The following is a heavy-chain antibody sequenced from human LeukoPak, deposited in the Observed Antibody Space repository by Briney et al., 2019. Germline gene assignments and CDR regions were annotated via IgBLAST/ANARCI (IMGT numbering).Heavy chain of an antibody. CDR3: ARVPGDSSGWYLPDY. CDR2: IIPIFGTA. D-gene: IGHD6-19*01. Sequence: GASVKVSCKASGYIFTTYDIGWVRQAPGQGLEWMGRIIPIFGTANYAQKFQGRVTITTDESTSTAYMELSSLRSEDTAVYYCARVPGDSSGWYLPDYWGQGTLVTVSS. J-gene: IGHJ4*02. CDR1: GYIFTTYD. V-gene: IGHV1-69*05.